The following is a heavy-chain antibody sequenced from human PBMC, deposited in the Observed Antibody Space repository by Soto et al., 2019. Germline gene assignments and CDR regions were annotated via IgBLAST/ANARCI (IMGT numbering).Heavy chain of an antibody. J-gene: IGHJ6*02. V-gene: IGHV1-2*02. CDR1: GYIFTGYH. CDR2: INPNSGDT. D-gene: IGHD3-9*01. Sequence: GASVKVSCKSSGYIFTGYHIHWVRQAPGRGLEWMGWINPNSGDTENAQNFQGRVTMTRDTSFNLVYMEMSGLLSDDTAVYYCARDARGTRGFDEMDIWGQGTTVTVSS. CDR3: ARDARGTRGFDEMDI.